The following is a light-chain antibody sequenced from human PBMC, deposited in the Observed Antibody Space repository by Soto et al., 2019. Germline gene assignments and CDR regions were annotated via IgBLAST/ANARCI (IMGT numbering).Light chain of an antibody. CDR2: AAS. CDR3: QHLLILPWP. Sequence: IQMTQSPSSLSASVGDRVTITCRASQGIANYLGWYQQKPGKVPKLLIYAASTLQCGVPSRFSGSGSGTDFALTISIVQAEKGVPYYCQHLLILPWPFAVGTKVDI. CDR1: QGIANY. J-gene: IGKJ4*02. V-gene: IGKV1-27*01.